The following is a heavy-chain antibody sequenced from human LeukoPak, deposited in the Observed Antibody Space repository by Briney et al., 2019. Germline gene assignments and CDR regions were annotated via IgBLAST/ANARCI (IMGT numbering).Heavy chain of an antibody. J-gene: IGHJ6*02. CDR3: AREAKTCYYYGMDV. CDR1: GFTVSSNY. Sequence: GGSLRLSCAASGFTVSSNYMSWVRQAPGKGLEWVSVIYSGGSTYYADSVKGRFTISRDNSKNTLYLQMNSLRAEDTAVYYCAREAKTCYYYGMDVWGQGTTVTVSS. V-gene: IGHV3-66*01. CDR2: IYSGGST.